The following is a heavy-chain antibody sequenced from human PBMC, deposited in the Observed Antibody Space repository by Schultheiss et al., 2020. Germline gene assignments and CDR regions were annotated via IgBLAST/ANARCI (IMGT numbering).Heavy chain of an antibody. Sequence: GGSLRLSCAASGFTVSSNYMSWIRQAPGKGLEWVSVISSNGGNTYYADSVKGRFTISRDNSKNTLYLQMNSLSAEDTAVYYCAKDTTLSGRQFDYWGQGTLVTVSS. CDR2: ISSNGGNT. CDR1: GFTVSSNY. CDR3: AKDTTLSGRQFDY. D-gene: IGHD1-26*01. J-gene: IGHJ4*02. V-gene: IGHV3-23*01.